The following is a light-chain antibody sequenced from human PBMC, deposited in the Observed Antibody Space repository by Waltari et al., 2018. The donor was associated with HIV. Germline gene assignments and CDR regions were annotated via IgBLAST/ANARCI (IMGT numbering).Light chain of an antibody. CDR3: CSYGGTYNV. Sequence: QSALTQPRSVSGSPGQSVTISCTGTSSDLGGYNSFSWYQQHPGKAPKLLTYEVSKWPSGVPDRFSGSKSGNTASLTISGLRADDEADYYCCSYGGTYNVFGTGTKVTIL. V-gene: IGLV2-11*01. CDR1: SSDLGGYNS. CDR2: EVS. J-gene: IGLJ1*01.